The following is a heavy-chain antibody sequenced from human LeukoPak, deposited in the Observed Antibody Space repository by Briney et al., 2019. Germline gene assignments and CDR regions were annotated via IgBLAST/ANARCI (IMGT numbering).Heavy chain of an antibody. D-gene: IGHD3-9*01. Sequence: PSETLSLTCAVSGGSISSSNWWSWVRQPPGKGLEWIGEINHSGSTNYNPSLKSRVTISVDTSKNQFSLKLSSVTAADTAVYYCARGPFGYDILTGYYYWGQGTLVTVSS. CDR1: GGSISSSNW. J-gene: IGHJ4*02. CDR3: ARGPFGYDILTGYYY. V-gene: IGHV4-4*02. CDR2: INHSGST.